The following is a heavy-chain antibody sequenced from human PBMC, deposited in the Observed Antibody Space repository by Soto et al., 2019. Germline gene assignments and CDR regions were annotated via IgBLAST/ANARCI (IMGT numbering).Heavy chain of an antibody. CDR1: GFTFTSSA. J-gene: IGHJ4*02. D-gene: IGHD3-22*01. V-gene: IGHV1-58*01. CDR3: ARADYYDSSGFYYDC. Sequence: ASVKVSCKASGFTFTSSAVQWVRQARGQRLEWIGWIVVGSGNTNYAQKFQERVTITRDMSTSTAYMELSSLRSEDTAVYFCARADYYDSSGFYYDCWGQGSLVTVSS. CDR2: IVVGSGNT.